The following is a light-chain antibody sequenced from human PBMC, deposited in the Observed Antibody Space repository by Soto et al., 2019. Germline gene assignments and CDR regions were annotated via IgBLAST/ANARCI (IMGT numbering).Light chain of an antibody. CDR1: QSISSY. Sequence: EIVLTQSPGTLSLSPGERATLSCRASQSISSYVAWYQQKPGQAPRVLIYDSSSRATGVPDRFSGSGSGTDFTLTISRLEPADFAVYYCQQYVDSPETFGGGTKVEIK. CDR2: DSS. J-gene: IGKJ4*01. CDR3: QQYVDSPET. V-gene: IGKV3-20*01.